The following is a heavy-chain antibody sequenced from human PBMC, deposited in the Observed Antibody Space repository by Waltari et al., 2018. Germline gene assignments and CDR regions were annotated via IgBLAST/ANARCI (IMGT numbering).Heavy chain of an antibody. CDR1: GYTLTSYE. CDR3: VRQSFYYDSSGSPPPDY. D-gene: IGHD3-22*01. V-gene: IGHV1-3*01. CDR2: INAGNGDT. Sequence: QVQLVQSGAEVKKPGAPVRVSCKASGYTLTSYEMHWVRQAPGQRLEWMGWINAGNGDTKYSQKFQGRVTLSRDTSASTAYMDLSSLRSEDTAIYYCVRQSFYYDSSGSPPPDYWGQGTLVTVSS. J-gene: IGHJ4*02.